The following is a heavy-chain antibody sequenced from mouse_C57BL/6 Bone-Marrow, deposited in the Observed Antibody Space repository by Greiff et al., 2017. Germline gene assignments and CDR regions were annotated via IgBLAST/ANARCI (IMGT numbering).Heavy chain of an antibody. V-gene: IGHV1-59*01. Sequence: QVQLQQPGAELVRPGTSVKLSCKASGYTFTSYWMHWVKQRPGQGLEWIGVIDPSDSYTNYNQKFKGKATLTVDTSSSTAYMQLSSLTSEDSAVYYGAREYGYDERYYFDYWGQGTTLTVSS. CDR2: IDPSDSYT. CDR1: GYTFTSYW. CDR3: AREYGYDERYYFDY. D-gene: IGHD2-2*01. J-gene: IGHJ2*01.